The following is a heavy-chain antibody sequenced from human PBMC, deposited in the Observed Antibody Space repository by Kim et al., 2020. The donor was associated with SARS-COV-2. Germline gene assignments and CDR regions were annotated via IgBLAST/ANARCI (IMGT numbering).Heavy chain of an antibody. D-gene: IGHD3-22*01. CDR2: IYSGGNT. CDR1: GFTFSNYA. J-gene: IGHJ1*01. V-gene: IGHV3-66*01. CDR3: ATVVFYYDAGYFKN. Sequence: GGSLRLSCAASGFTFSNYAMNWVRQAPGKGLEWVSFIYSGGNTIYADSVKGRLIISRDHSKNTLYLQMNSLRAEDTAVYYCATVVFYYDAGYFKNWGQGTLVIVSS.